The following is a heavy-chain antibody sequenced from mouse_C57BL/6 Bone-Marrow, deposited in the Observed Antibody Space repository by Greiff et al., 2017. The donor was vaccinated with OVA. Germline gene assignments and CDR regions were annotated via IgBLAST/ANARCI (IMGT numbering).Heavy chain of an antibody. V-gene: IGHV1-55*01. Sequence: VQLQQPGAELVKPGASVKMSCKASGYTFTSYWITWVKQRPGQGLEWIGDIYPGSGSTNYNEKFKSKATLTVDTSSSTAYMLLSSLTSEDSAVYYCAREIFHYYGSSYDWYFGVWGTGTTVTVSS. CDR3: AREIFHYYGSSYDWYFGV. CDR2: IYPGSGST. J-gene: IGHJ1*03. D-gene: IGHD1-1*01. CDR1: GYTFTSYW.